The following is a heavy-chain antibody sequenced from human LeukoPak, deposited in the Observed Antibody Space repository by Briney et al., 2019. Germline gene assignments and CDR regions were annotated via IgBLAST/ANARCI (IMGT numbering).Heavy chain of an antibody. CDR3: AIYSGYDSHEAFDY. Sequence: PGGSLRLSCAASGFTFSSYGMHWVRQAPGKGLEWVAFIRYDGSNKYYADSVKGRFTISRDNSKNTLYLQMNSLRAEDTAVYYCAIYSGYDSHEAFDYWGQGTLVTVSS. D-gene: IGHD5-12*01. CDR1: GFTFSSYG. J-gene: IGHJ4*02. CDR2: IRYDGSNK. V-gene: IGHV3-30*02.